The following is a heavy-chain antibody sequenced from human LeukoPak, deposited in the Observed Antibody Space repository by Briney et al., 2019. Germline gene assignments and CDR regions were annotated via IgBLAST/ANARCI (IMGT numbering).Heavy chain of an antibody. CDR3: AKDQWEAAAGRETYYYYYMDV. D-gene: IGHD6-13*01. CDR1: GFTFSSYG. Sequence: GGSLRLSCAASGFTFSSYGMHWVRQAPGKGLEWVAFIRHDGSNKYYADSVKGRFTISRDNSKNTLYLQMNSLRAEDTAVYYCAKDQWEAAAGRETYYYYYMDVWGKGTTVTVSS. CDR2: IRHDGSNK. J-gene: IGHJ6*03. V-gene: IGHV3-30*02.